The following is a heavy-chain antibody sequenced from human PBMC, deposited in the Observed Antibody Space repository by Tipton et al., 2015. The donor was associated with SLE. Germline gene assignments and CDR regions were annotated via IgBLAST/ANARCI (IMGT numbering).Heavy chain of an antibody. V-gene: IGHV4-30-2*01. CDR2: IYHSGGT. Sequence: TLSLTCAVTGGSISSGGYSWIWIRHPPGKTLEWIGYIYHSGGTYQNPSLTSRVTISVDTSKNLFFLNLSSVTAADTAVYYCARDVEFSSVSIFGVIPWGQGILVTVSS. D-gene: IGHD3-3*01. CDR3: ARDVEFSSVSIFGVIP. CDR1: GGSISSGGYS. J-gene: IGHJ5*02.